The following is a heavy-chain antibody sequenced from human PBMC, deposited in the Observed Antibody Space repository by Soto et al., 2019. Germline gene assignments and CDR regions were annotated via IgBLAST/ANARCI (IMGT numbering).Heavy chain of an antibody. V-gene: IGHV3-23*01. CDR3: AKLSVGGLVYYYGMDV. CDR2: ISGSGGST. D-gene: IGHD3-10*01. J-gene: IGHJ6*02. Sequence: LRLSCAASGFTFSSYAMSWGRQAPGKGLEWVSAISGSGGSTYYADSVKGRFTISRDNSKNTLYLQMNSLRAEDTAVYYCAKLSVGGLVYYYGMDVWGQGTRVTFSS. CDR1: GFTFSSYA.